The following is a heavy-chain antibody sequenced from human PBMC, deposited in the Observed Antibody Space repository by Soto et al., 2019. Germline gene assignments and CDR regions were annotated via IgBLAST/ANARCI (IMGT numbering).Heavy chain of an antibody. J-gene: IGHJ5*02. CDR3: ARAGGVLNWFDP. D-gene: IGHD2-8*01. V-gene: IGHV3-48*01. CDR2: ISSSSSTI. Sequence: EVQLVESGGGLVQPGGSLRLSCAASGFTFSSYSMNWVRQAPGKGLEWVSYISSSSSTIYYADSVQGRFTISRDNATNSLYLQMNRLRAEDTAVYYCARAGGVLNWFDPWGQGTLVTVSS. CDR1: GFTFSSYS.